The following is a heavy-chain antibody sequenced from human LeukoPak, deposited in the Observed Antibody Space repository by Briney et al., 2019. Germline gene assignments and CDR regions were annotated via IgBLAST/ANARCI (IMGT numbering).Heavy chain of an antibody. CDR2: INHSGST. V-gene: IGHV4-39*07. CDR3: ARAPGAAID. D-gene: IGHD2-2*01. CDR1: GGSISSSSYY. J-gene: IGHJ4*02. Sequence: SETLSLTCTVSGGSISSSSYYWSWIRQPPGKGLEWIGEINHSGSTNYNPSLKSRVSISVDTSKNQFSLKLNSVTAADTAVYYCARAPGAAIDWGQGTPVTVSS.